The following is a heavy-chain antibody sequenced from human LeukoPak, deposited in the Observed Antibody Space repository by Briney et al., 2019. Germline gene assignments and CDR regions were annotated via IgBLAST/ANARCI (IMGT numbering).Heavy chain of an antibody. J-gene: IGHJ6*04. CDR1: GFTFSNSA. CDR2: IVVASGKT. D-gene: IGHD2-8*02. CDR3: AAASVAPGGHSYGMDV. Sequence: GASVKVSCKASGFTFSNSAVQWVRRARGQRLEWIGWIVVASGKTNYAQSFQGRLTVSRDMSTSTAYMEVGSLRSEDTAVYYCAAASVAPGGHSYGMDVWGKGTTVTVSS. V-gene: IGHV1-58*01.